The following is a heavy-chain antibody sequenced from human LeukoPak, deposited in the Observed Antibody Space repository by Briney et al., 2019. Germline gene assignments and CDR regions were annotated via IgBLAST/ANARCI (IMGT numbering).Heavy chain of an antibody. V-gene: IGHV3-30*18. CDR2: ISYDGSNK. D-gene: IGHD3-10*01. J-gene: IGHJ4*02. Sequence: GGSLRLSCAASGFTFSSYGMYWVRQAPGKGLEWVAVISYDGSNKYYADSVKGRFTISRDNSKNTLYLQMNSLRAEDTAVYYCAKDPLNYGSGTYFDYWGQGGMVGVSS. CDR1: GFTFSSYG. CDR3: AKDPLNYGSGTYFDY.